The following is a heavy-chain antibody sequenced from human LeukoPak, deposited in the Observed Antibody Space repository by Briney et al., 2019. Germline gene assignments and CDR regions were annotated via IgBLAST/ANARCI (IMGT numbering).Heavy chain of an antibody. J-gene: IGHJ4*02. CDR3: AREAGSGYDWGNLDY. Sequence: ASVKVSCKASGGTFSSYAISWVRQAPGQGLEWMGRIIPILGIANYAQKFQGRVTITADKSTSTAYMELSSLRSEDTAAYYCAREAGSGYDWGNLDYWGQGTLVTVSS. V-gene: IGHV1-69*04. D-gene: IGHD5-12*01. CDR1: GGTFSSYA. CDR2: IIPILGIA.